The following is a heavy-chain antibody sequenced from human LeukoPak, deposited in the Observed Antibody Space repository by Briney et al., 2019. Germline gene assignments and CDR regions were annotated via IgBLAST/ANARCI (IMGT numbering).Heavy chain of an antibody. CDR1: GFTFSILD. CDR2: ISGNGGRT. CDR3: ARESSSGYSGYDPVAFDY. J-gene: IGHJ4*02. Sequence: GGSLRLSCAASGFTFSILDMSWVRQAPGKGLEWVSAISGNGGRTYYADSVKGRFTISRDNAKNSLYLQMNSLRAEDTAVYYCARESSSGYSGYDPVAFDYWGQGTLVTVSS. V-gene: IGHV3-23*01. D-gene: IGHD5-12*01.